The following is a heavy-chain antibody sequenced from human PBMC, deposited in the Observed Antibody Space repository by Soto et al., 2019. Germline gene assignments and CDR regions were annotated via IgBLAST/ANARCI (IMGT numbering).Heavy chain of an antibody. D-gene: IGHD3-10*01. CDR3: ATLVDRGVKDY. CDR2: IWNDGNSK. CDR1: GFTFSNYG. J-gene: IGHJ4*02. Sequence: QLYLVESGGGVVQPGRSLTLSCAASGFTFSNYGMHWVRQAPGKGLEWVAVIWNDGNSKYYIDSVKGRFTISRDNSKNTLSLQMNDLRDEDTAVYYCATLVDRGVKDYWGLGTLVSVSS. V-gene: IGHV3-33*01.